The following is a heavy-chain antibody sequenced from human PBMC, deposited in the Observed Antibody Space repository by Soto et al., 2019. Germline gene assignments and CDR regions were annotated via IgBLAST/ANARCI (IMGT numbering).Heavy chain of an antibody. CDR3: ARGSYHSFWFDY. Sequence: EVQLVESGGGLVQPGGSLRLSCAASGFTFSSYWMHWVRQAPGKGLVWLSRVNTHRSTTNYADSVKGRFTISRDNAENTLYLQINSLRAEDTAVYYCARGSYHSFWFDYWGQGTLVTVSS. J-gene: IGHJ4*02. V-gene: IGHV3-74*01. CDR1: GFTFSSYW. CDR2: VNTHRSTT. D-gene: IGHD5-18*01.